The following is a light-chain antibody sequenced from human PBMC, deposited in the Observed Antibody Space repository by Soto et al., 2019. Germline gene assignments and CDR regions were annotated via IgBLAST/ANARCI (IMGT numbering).Light chain of an antibody. CDR2: GAY. CDR3: QQFGRSPLYP. Sequence: SVLTQYQGTLSLSPGARVTLSCRASQTFGSTYLAWYQQRPGQSPRLLIYGAYRRVSGIPDRFRGSGSATNFTLTISRLEPGHFAVYYCQQFGRSPLYPFAQGHKL. J-gene: IGKJ2*01. CDR1: QTFGSTY. V-gene: IGKV3-20*01.